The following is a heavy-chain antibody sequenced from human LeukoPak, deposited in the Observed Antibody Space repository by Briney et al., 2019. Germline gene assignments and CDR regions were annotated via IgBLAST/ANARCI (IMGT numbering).Heavy chain of an antibody. CDR3: ARVGRSGWTVDY. J-gene: IGHJ4*02. Sequence: PGGSLRLSCAASGFDFSTYSIDWVRQAPGKGLEWVSYISSSSSNIYHADSVKGRFTISRDNAKNSLHLQMNSLRAEDTAVYYCARVGRSGWTVDYWGQGPLVTVSS. CDR1: GFDFSTYS. D-gene: IGHD6-19*01. V-gene: IGHV3-48*04. CDR2: ISSSSSNI.